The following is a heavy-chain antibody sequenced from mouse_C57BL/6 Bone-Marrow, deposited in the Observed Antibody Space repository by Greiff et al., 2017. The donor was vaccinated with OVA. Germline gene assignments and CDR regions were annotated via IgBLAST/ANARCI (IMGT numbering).Heavy chain of an antibody. V-gene: IGHV1-69*01. D-gene: IGHD6-1*01. CDR2: IDPSDSYT. Sequence: QVQLQQPGAELVKPGASVKLSCKASGYTFTSYWMHWVKQRPGQGLEWIGEIDPSDSYTNYNQKFKGKSTLTVDKSSSTAYMQLSSLTSEDSAVYYCARASPWFAYWGQGTLVTVSA. CDR3: ARASPWFAY. CDR1: GYTFTSYW. J-gene: IGHJ3*01.